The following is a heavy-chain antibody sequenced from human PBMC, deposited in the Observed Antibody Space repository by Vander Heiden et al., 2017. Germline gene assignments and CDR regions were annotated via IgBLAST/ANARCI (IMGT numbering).Heavy chain of an antibody. CDR3: ARVTSRLGYGGETFDY. CDR2: IIPMFGTP. D-gene: IGHD5-18*01. CDR1: GGSFQTYS. J-gene: IGHJ4*02. V-gene: IGHV1-69*01. Sequence: QVQLVQSGAELKKPGSSVRVSCKTSGGSFQTYSFNWVRQAPGQGLDWMGGIIPMFGTPNYAQEFQGRVTMTADESTSTVYLELSSLRFEDTAVYYCARVTSRLGYGGETFDYWGQGTLVTVSS.